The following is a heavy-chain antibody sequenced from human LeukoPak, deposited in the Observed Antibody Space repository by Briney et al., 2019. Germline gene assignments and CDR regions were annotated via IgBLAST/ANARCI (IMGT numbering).Heavy chain of an antibody. CDR2: ISSNGGST. D-gene: IGHD6-13*01. V-gene: IGHV3-64*01. Sequence: GGSLRLSCAASGFTFSSYAMHWVRQAPGKGLEYVSAISSNGGSTYYANSVKGRFTISRDNSKNTLYLQMGSLRAEDMAVYYCASGLPAAAVPFDYWGQGTLVTVSS. J-gene: IGHJ4*02. CDR1: GFTFSSYA. CDR3: ASGLPAAAVPFDY.